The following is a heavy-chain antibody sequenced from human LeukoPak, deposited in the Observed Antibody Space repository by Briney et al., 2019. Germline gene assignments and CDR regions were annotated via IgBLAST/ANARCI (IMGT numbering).Heavy chain of an antibody. V-gene: IGHV3-30*02. CDR1: GFTFSSYG. Sequence: PGRSLRLSCAASGFTFSSYGMHWVRQAPGKGLEWVAFIRYDGSNKYYADSVKGRFTISRDNSKNTLYLQMNSLRAEDTAVYYCAKGAYYDFWSGYPDLDYWGQGTLVTVSS. CDR2: IRYDGSNK. CDR3: AKGAYYDFWSGYPDLDY. J-gene: IGHJ4*02. D-gene: IGHD3-3*01.